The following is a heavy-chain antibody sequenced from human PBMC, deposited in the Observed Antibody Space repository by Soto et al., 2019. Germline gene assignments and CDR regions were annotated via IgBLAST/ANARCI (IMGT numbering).Heavy chain of an antibody. D-gene: IGHD6-6*01. J-gene: IGHJ4*02. Sequence: EVQLVESGGGLVKPGGSLRLSCAASGFTFSSYSMNWVRQAPGKGLEWVSSISSSSSYIYYADSVKGRFTISRDNAKNSRYLQMNSLRAEDTAVYYCARVGGQLVPDFDYWGQGTLVTVSS. CDR2: ISSSSSYI. V-gene: IGHV3-21*01. CDR3: ARVGGQLVPDFDY. CDR1: GFTFSSYS.